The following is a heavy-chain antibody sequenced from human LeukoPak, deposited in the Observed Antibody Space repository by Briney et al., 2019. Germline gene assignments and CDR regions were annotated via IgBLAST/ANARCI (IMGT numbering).Heavy chain of an antibody. D-gene: IGHD3-3*01. CDR2: IYYSGST. J-gene: IGHJ5*02. V-gene: IGHV4-39*07. CDR1: GDSLSHSSYY. Sequence: SETLSLTCTVSGDSLSHSSYYWGWIRQPPGKGLEWIRRIYYSGSTYYNPSLKSRVTISVDTSKNQFSLKLSSVTAAETAVYYWARDREDYDFWSGYYAPQYNWFDPWGQGTLVTVSS. CDR3: ARDREDYDFWSGYYAPQYNWFDP.